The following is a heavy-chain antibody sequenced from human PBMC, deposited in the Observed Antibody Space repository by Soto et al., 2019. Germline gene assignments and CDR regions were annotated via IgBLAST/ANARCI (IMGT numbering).Heavy chain of an antibody. J-gene: IGHJ6*02. V-gene: IGHV1-46*01. CDR2: INPSGGST. CDR1: GYTFTSYY. D-gene: IGHD4-4*01. Sequence: ASVKVSRKASGYTFTSYYMHWVRQAPGQGLEWMGIINPSGGSTSYAQKFQGRVTMTRDTSTSTVYMELSSLRSEDTAVYYCARDPPNPGNRHGMDVWGQGTTVTVSS. CDR3: ARDPPNPGNRHGMDV.